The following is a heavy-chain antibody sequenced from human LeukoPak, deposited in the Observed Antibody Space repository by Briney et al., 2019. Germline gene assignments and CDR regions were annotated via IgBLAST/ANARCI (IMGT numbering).Heavy chain of an antibody. CDR3: ARGFPPRMYYDRSGYYSYHFDY. CDR1: GYTFTSYG. D-gene: IGHD3-22*01. Sequence: RASVKVSCKASGYTFTSYGIIWVRQAPGQGLEWMGWISAYNGNTNYPQKLQGRVTMTTDTSTSTAYMELRSLRSDDTAVYYCARGFPPRMYYDRSGYYSYHFDYWGQGTLVTVSS. V-gene: IGHV1-18*01. J-gene: IGHJ4*02. CDR2: ISAYNGNT.